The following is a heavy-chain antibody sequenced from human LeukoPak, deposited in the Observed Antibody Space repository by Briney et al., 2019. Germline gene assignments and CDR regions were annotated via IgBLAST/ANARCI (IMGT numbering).Heavy chain of an antibody. D-gene: IGHD3-22*01. V-gene: IGHV4-4*07. CDR1: GGSISSYY. Sequence: SETLSLTCTVSGGSISSYYWSWIWQPAGQGLEWIGHVYTNGNTNSNPPFKSRATMSVDTSKNQFSLKLSSVTAADTAVYYRARGDSSGSFDYWGQGTLVTVSS. CDR2: VYTNGNT. J-gene: IGHJ4*02. CDR3: ARGDSSGSFDY.